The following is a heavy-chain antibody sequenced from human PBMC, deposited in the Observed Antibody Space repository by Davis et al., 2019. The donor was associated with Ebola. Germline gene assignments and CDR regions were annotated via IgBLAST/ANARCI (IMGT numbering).Heavy chain of an antibody. D-gene: IGHD3-3*01. CDR1: GFTFSTYT. CDR2: ISSSSSYI. V-gene: IGHV3-21*01. Sequence: PGGSLRLSCAASGFTFSTYTMNWVRQAPGKGLEWVSSISSSSSYIYYADSVKGRFTISRDNAKNSLSLQMNSLRVEDTAVYYCARGPEWTPDYFDYWGQGMLVTVSS. CDR3: ARGPEWTPDYFDY. J-gene: IGHJ4*02.